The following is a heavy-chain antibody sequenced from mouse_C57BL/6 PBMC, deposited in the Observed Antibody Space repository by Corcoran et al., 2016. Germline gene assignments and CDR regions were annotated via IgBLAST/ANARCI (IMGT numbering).Heavy chain of an antibody. J-gene: IGHJ1*03. V-gene: IGHV9-3*01. D-gene: IGHD1-1*01. Sequence: QIQLVQSGPELKKPGETVKISCKASGYTFTTYGMSWVKQAPGKGLKWMGWINTYSGVPTYADDFKGRFAFSLETSASTAYLQINNLKNEDTATYFCARNYGSSLYWYFDVWGTGTTVTVSS. CDR3: ARNYGSSLYWYFDV. CDR1: GYTFTTYG. CDR2: INTYSGVP.